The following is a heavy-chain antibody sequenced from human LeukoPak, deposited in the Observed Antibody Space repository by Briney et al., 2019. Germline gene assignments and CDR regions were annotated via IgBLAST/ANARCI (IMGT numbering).Heavy chain of an antibody. Sequence: PSETLSLTCTVSGGSISSYYWSWIRQPPGKGLEWIGYIYYSGSTNYNPSLKSRVTISVDTSKNQISLKLTSVTAADTAVYYCARGGSLFPPPPLGGQEPRVTFPS. V-gene: IGHV4-59*01. D-gene: IGHD3-16*01. CDR3: ARGGSLFPPPPL. J-gene: IGHJ4*02. CDR2: IYYSGST. CDR1: GGSISSYY.